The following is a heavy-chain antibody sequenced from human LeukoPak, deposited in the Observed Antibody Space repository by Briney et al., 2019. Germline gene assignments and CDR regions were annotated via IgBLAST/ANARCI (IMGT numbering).Heavy chain of an antibody. CDR2: ISGSGGST. CDR3: ANDRDYVNYFDY. J-gene: IGHJ4*02. Sequence: PGGSLRLSCAASGFTFSSYAMSWVRQAPGKGLEWVSAISGSGGSTYYADPVKGRFTISRDNSKNTLYLQMNSLRAEDTAVYYCANDRDYVNYFDYWGQGTLVTVSS. D-gene: IGHD4-17*01. V-gene: IGHV3-23*01. CDR1: GFTFSSYA.